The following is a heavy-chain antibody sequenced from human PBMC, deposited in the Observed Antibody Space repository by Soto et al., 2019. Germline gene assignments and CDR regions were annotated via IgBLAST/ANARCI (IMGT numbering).Heavy chain of an antibody. J-gene: IGHJ6*03. CDR1: GFTFSSYG. Sequence: GGSLRLSCAASGFTFSSYGMHWVRQAPGKGLEWVAVIWYDGSNKYYVDSVKGRFTISRDNSKNTLYLQMNSLRAEDTAVYYCARVPYYDILTGDYYYYYYMDVWGKGTTVTVSS. D-gene: IGHD3-9*01. V-gene: IGHV3-33*01. CDR2: IWYDGSNK. CDR3: ARVPYYDILTGDYYYYYYMDV.